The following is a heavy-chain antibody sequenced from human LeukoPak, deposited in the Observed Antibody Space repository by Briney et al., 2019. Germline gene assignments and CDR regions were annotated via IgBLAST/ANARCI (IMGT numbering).Heavy chain of an antibody. Sequence: PGGSLRLSCAVSGFTFSNSGMHWVRQAPGKGLEWVAFIRYDGSNKYYADSVKGRFTISRDNGKNSLYLQMNSLRAEDTTEYHCARVGRSCTYMDVWGKGTTVTVSS. D-gene: IGHD1-26*01. V-gene: IGHV3-30*02. CDR2: IRYDGSNK. CDR3: ARVGRSCTYMDV. CDR1: GFTFSNSG. J-gene: IGHJ6*03.